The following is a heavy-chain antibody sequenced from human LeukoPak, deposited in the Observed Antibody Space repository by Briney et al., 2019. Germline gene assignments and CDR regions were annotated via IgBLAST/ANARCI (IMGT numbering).Heavy chain of an antibody. CDR2: INPNSGGT. V-gene: IGHV1-2*02. CDR1: GGTFSSYA. CDR3: ARVWPGTPRDY. J-gene: IGHJ4*02. D-gene: IGHD1-7*01. Sequence: ASVKVSCKASGGTFSSYAISWVQQAPGQGLEWMGWINPNSGGTNYAQKFQGRVTMTRDTSISTAYMELSRLRSDDTAVYYCARVWPGTPRDYWGQGTLVTVSS.